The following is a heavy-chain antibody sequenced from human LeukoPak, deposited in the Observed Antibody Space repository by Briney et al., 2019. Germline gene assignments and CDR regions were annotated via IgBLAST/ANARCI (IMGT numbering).Heavy chain of an antibody. D-gene: IGHD5-18*01. J-gene: IGHJ4*02. CDR2: ISSSSSYI. CDR3: ASGVDTAMVPDY. CDR1: VFTFSSYS. Sequence: PGGSLRLSCAASVFTFSSYSMNWVRQAPGKGLEWVSSISSSSSYIYYADSVKGRFTISRDNAKNSLYLQMSSLRAEDTAVYYCASGVDTAMVPDYWGQGTLVTVSS. V-gene: IGHV3-21*01.